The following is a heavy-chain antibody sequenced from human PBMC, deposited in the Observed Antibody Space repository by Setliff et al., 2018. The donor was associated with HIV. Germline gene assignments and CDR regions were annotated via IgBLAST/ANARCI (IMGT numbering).Heavy chain of an antibody. Sequence: GESLKISCQGSGYSFTSYWIGWVRQMPGKGLEWMGIIYPGDSDTRYSPSFQGQVTISADKSISTAYLQWSTLKASDTAIYYCARHRHTAAGTLDAFDIWGQGTVVTVSS. CDR3: ARHRHTAAGTLDAFDI. CDR2: IYPGDSDT. CDR1: GYSFTSYW. V-gene: IGHV5-51*01. D-gene: IGHD6-13*01. J-gene: IGHJ3*02.